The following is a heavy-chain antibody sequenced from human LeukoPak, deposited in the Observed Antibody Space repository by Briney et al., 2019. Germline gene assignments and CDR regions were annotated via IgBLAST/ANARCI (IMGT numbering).Heavy chain of an antibody. CDR2: IIPIFGTA. Sequence: SVKVSCKASGGTFSSYAISWVRQAPGQGREWMGGIIPIFGTANYAQKFQGRVTITADESTSTAYMELSSLRSEDTAVYYCARANYGGNWFDPWGQGTLVTVSS. CDR1: GGTFSSYA. V-gene: IGHV1-69*13. J-gene: IGHJ5*02. CDR3: ARANYGGNWFDP. D-gene: IGHD4-23*01.